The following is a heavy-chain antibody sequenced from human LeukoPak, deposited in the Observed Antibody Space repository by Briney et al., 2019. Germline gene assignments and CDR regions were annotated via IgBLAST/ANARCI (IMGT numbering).Heavy chain of an antibody. CDR2: ITSSGRST. Sequence: GGSLRLSCTASGFSFSDHYMTWMRQAPGKGLEWISYITSSGRSTDYADSVKGRFIISRVNAMNSLFLQMSSLRVDDTAVYYCTRDPDYGDPDWGQGTLVTVSS. CDR3: TRDPDYGDPD. J-gene: IGHJ4*02. V-gene: IGHV3-11*01. D-gene: IGHD2-21*01. CDR1: GFSFSDHY.